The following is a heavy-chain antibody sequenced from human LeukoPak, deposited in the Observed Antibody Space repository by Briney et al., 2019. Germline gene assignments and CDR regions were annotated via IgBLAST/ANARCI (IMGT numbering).Heavy chain of an antibody. CDR3: AKSASYYGSGYFFDF. Sequence: GGSLRLSCAASGFTFSSYAMSWVRQAPGKGLEWVSAISGSSGSTYYADSVKGRFTISRDNSKNTLCLQMNSLRAEDTAVYYCAKSASYYGSGYFFDFWGQGTLVTVSS. CDR1: GFTFSSYA. V-gene: IGHV3-23*01. CDR2: ISGSSGST. D-gene: IGHD3-10*01. J-gene: IGHJ4*02.